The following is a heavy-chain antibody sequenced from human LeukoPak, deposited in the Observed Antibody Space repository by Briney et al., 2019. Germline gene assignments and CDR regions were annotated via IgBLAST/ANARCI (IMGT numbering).Heavy chain of an antibody. CDR2: ISSSSSTI. CDR1: GFTFSSYS. J-gene: IGHJ5*02. V-gene: IGHV3-48*01. D-gene: IGHD6-19*01. Sequence: GGSLRLSCAASGFTFSSYSMNWVRQAPGKGLEWVSYISSSSSTIYYTDSVKGRFTISRDNAKNSLYLQMNSLRAGDTAVYYCAKGSSGWYTFSWFDPWGQGTLVTVSS. CDR3: AKGSSGWYTFSWFDP.